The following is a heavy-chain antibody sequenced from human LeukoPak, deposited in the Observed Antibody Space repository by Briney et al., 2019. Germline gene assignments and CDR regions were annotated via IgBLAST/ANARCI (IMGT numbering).Heavy chain of an antibody. V-gene: IGHV1-24*01. CDR2: FDPEDGET. D-gene: IGHD1-26*01. Sequence: ASVKVSCKVSGYTLTELSRHWVRQAPGKGLEWMGGFDPEDGETIYAQKFQGRVTMTEDTSTDTAYMELSSLRSEDTAVYYCATNELPRDPNPHGRFDYWGQGTLVTVSS. CDR3: ATNELPRDPNPHGRFDY. J-gene: IGHJ4*02. CDR1: GYTLTELS.